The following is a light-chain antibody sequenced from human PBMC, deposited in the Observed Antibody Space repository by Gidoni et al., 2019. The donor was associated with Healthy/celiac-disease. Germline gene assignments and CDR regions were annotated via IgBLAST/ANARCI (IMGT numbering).Light chain of an antibody. CDR3: GTWDSSLSADV. Sequence: QSVLTQPPSVSAAPGQKVTISCSGSSSNIGNDYVSWYQQLPGTAPKLLIYENNKRPSGIPDRFSGSKCGTSATLGITGLQTGDEADYYCGTWDSSLSADVFGGGTKLTVL. CDR2: ENN. CDR1: SSNIGNDY. J-gene: IGLJ3*02. V-gene: IGLV1-51*01.